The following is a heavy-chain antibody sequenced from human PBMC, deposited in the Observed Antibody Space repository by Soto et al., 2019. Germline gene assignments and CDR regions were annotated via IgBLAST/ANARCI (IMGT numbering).Heavy chain of an antibody. CDR1: KGTFNRDA. Sequence: QAQLMQSGAEVKKPGSSVRVSCKASKGTFNRDAITWVRQVPGQGLEWLGGIIPMFGTADYAQKFQGRVTITADASTSTAYMELSSRRSEDTAGYYWARPAALSVTRRWCDPGGQGTLVTVPS. CDR2: IIPMFGTA. CDR3: ARPAALSVTRRWCDP. D-gene: IGHD3-16*01. V-gene: IGHV1-69*01. J-gene: IGHJ5*02.